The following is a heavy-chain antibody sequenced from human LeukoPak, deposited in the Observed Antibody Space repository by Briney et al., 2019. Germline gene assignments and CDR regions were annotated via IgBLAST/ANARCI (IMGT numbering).Heavy chain of an antibody. CDR1: GYTFTGYY. V-gene: IGHV1-2*02. Sequence: ASVKVSCKASGYTFTGYYMHWVRQAPGQGLEWMGWINPNSGGTNYAQKFQGRVTMTRDTSISTAYMELSSLRSEDTAVYYCARVHPLTGYGSYYYYYGMDVWGQGTTVTVSS. D-gene: IGHD3-9*01. CDR2: INPNSGGT. CDR3: ARVHPLTGYGSYYYYYGMDV. J-gene: IGHJ6*02.